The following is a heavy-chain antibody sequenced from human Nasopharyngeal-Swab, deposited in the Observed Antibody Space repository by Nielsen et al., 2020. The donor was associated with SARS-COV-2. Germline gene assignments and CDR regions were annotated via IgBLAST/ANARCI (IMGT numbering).Heavy chain of an antibody. CDR3: ASGGVNANTIFGVVSPPLWYYYGMDV. Sequence: WIRQPPGKGLEWIGSIYYSGSTYYNPSLKSRVTISVDTSKNQFSLKLSSVTAADTAVYYCASGGVNANTIFGVVSPPLWYYYGMDVWGQGTTVTVSS. J-gene: IGHJ6*02. D-gene: IGHD3-3*01. V-gene: IGHV4-39*07. CDR2: IYYSGST.